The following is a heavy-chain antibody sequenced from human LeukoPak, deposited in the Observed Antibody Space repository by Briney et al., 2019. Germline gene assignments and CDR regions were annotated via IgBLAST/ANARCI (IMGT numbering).Heavy chain of an antibody. CDR1: GYSISSGYY. Sequence: SETLSPTCTVSGYSISSGYYWGWIRQPPGKGLEWIGSIYHSGSPYYNPSLKSRLTVSVDTSKNHFSLKLNSVTAADTAVYYCARGGPPFSFDYWGQGTLVTVSS. CDR2: IYHSGSP. D-gene: IGHD3-16*01. J-gene: IGHJ4*02. V-gene: IGHV4-38-2*02. CDR3: ARGGPPFSFDY.